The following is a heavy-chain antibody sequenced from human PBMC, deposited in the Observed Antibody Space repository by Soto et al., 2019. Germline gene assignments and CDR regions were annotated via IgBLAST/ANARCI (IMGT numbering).Heavy chain of an antibody. CDR3: ARDRGGVLLWFGEFSHGMDV. J-gene: IGHJ6*02. CDR2: INAGNGNT. V-gene: IGHV1-3*01. Sequence: ASVKVSCKASGYTFTSYAMYWVRQAPGQRLEWMGWINAGNGNTKYSQKFQGRVTITRDTSASTAYMELSSLRSEDTAVYYCARDRGGVLLWFGEFSHGMDVWGQGTTVTVSS. D-gene: IGHD3-10*01. CDR1: GYTFTSYA.